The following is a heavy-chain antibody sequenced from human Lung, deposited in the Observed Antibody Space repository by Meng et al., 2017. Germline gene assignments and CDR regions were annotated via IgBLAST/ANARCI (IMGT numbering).Heavy chain of an antibody. CDR3: AKDLSKQQQLGELDY. CDR2: ISYDGSNK. V-gene: IGHV3-30*18. Sequence: QVQLVESGGGVVQPGRSLRLSCAASGFTFSSYGMPWVRQAPGKGLAWVAVISYDGSNKYYADSVKGRFTISRDNSKNTLYLQMNSLRAEDTAVYYCAKDLSKQQQLGELDYWGQGTLVTVSS. J-gene: IGHJ4*02. CDR1: GFTFSSYG. D-gene: IGHD6-13*01.